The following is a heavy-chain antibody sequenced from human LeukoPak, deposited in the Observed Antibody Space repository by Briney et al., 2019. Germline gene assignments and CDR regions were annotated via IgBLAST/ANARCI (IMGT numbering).Heavy chain of an antibody. CDR1: GYTFTSYG. CDR3: ARLGYSYGLYYFDY. Sequence: ASVKVCCKASGYTFTSYGISWVRQAPGQGLEWMGWISAYNGNTNYAQKLQGRVTMTTDTSTSTAYMELRSLRSDDTAVYYCARLGYSYGLYYFDYWGQGTLVTVSS. CDR2: ISAYNGNT. J-gene: IGHJ4*02. D-gene: IGHD5-18*01. V-gene: IGHV1-18*01.